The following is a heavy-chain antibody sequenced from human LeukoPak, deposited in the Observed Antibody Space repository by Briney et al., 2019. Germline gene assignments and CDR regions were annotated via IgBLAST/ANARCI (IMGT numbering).Heavy chain of an antibody. Sequence: GPSVKASCKTSGYRFSDYYMHWVRPAPGQGLEWMGWVNSNSGGTHYAQKFEGRVTMTRDTSISTAYMELSRLKSDDTAVYYCARGYCSGGSCYHFESWGQGTLVTVSS. CDR1: GYRFSDYY. CDR2: VNSNSGGT. D-gene: IGHD2-15*01. CDR3: ARGYCSGGSCYHFES. V-gene: IGHV1-2*02. J-gene: IGHJ4*02.